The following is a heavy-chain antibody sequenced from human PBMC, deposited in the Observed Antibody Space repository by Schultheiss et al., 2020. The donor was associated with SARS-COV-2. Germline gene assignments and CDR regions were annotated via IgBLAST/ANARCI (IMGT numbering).Heavy chain of an antibody. Sequence: SETLSLTCNVSGGSISGYYWSWIRQPPGKGLEWIGRIYTSGSTNYNPSLKSRVTISVDTSKNQFSLKLSSVTAADTAVYYCAREYSSSYYYYYYMDVWGKGTTVTVSS. CDR3: AREYSSSYYYYYYMDV. D-gene: IGHD6-6*01. CDR1: GGSISGYY. CDR2: IYTSGST. V-gene: IGHV4-4*08. J-gene: IGHJ6*03.